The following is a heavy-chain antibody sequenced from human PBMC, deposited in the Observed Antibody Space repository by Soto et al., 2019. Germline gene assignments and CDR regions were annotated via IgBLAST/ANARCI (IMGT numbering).Heavy chain of an antibody. CDR3: ARVRRFFGSSASPLIFDF. Sequence: QVQLQESGPGLVRPSETLSLPCSVSGGSVRGGSYCWAWIRQPAGKALEWFGHLYDTGGTHCNPPRATGVSMPIDISSTQLSLSLKSAPAADTAVYYCARVRRFFGSSASPLIFDFWSQAVLVTVSS. D-gene: IGHD3-10*01. J-gene: IGHJ4*02. V-gene: IGHV4-61*01. CDR1: GGSVRGGSYC. CDR2: LYDTGGT.